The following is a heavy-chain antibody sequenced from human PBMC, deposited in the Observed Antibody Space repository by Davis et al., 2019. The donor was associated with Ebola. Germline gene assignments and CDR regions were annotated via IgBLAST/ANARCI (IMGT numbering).Heavy chain of an antibody. CDR2: VVVGSGNT. J-gene: IGHJ6*03. CDR1: GFTFTRSA. Sequence: SEKVSCKASGFTFTRSAVQWVRQARGQRLEWIGWVVVGSGNTNYTHQFQDRVTISRDMSTSTAYMELSSLRSEDTAVYFCAAASLYYYYCMDVWGKGTTVTVSS. CDR3: AAASLYYYYCMDV. D-gene: IGHD2-2*01. V-gene: IGHV1-58*01.